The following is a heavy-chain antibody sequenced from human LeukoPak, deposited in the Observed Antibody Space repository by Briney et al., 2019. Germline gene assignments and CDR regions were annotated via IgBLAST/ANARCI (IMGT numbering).Heavy chain of an antibody. CDR2: ITWKSHRT. CDR3: ASEVGYRSLGY. CDR1: GFTFDDDT. J-gene: IGHJ4*02. D-gene: IGHD3-3*01. V-gene: IGHV3-43*01. Sequence: PGGSLRLSCAVSGFTFDDDTMHWVRQTPGRGLEWVSFITWKSHRTHYADSVKGRFTVSRDNSKDSLYLQMNSLRTEDTGLYHCASEVGYRSLGYLGQGTLVTVSS.